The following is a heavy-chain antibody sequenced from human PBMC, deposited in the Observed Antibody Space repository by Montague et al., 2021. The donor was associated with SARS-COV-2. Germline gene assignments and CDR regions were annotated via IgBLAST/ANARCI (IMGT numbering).Heavy chain of an antibody. V-gene: IGHV4-34*01. CDR3: ARSPLLWFGTALGNWFDP. D-gene: IGHD3-10*01. CDR2: INHSGST. J-gene: IGHJ5*02. Sequence: SETLSLTCAVYGGSFSGYYWSWIRQPPWKGLEWIGEINHSGSTNYNPTRKSRVTISVDTSKNHFSLKLSSVTAADTAVYYCARSPLLWFGTALGNWFDPWGQGTLVTVSS. CDR1: GGSFSGYY.